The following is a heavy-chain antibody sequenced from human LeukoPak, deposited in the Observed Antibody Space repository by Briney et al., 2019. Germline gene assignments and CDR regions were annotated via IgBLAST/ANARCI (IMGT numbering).Heavy chain of an antibody. CDR2: IYTSGTT. CDR3: ARGLAPTDWYFDL. Sequence: IPSETLSLTCTVSGGSISSGSYYWSWIRQPAGEGLEWIGRIYTSGTTNYNPSLKSRVTISVDKSKNQFSLKLSSVTAADTAVYYCARGLAPTDWYFDLWGRGTLVTVSS. J-gene: IGHJ2*01. V-gene: IGHV4-61*02. CDR1: GGSISSGSYY. D-gene: IGHD2-15*01.